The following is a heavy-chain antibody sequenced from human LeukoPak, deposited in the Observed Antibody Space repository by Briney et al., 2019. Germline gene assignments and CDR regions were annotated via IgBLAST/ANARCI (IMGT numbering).Heavy chain of an antibody. D-gene: IGHD3-16*01. CDR2: IIPILGIA. V-gene: IGHV1-69*02. Sequence: ASVKVSCKASGGTFSSYTISWVRQAPGQGLEWMGRIIPILGIANYAQKFQGRVTIPADKSTSTAYMELSSLGSEDTAVYSCAGGVWIRGYYYYMDVWGKGTTVTVSS. CDR3: AGGVWIRGYYYYMDV. J-gene: IGHJ6*03. CDR1: GGTFSSYT.